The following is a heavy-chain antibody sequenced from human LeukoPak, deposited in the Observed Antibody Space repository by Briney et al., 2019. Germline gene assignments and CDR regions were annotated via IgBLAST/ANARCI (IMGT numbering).Heavy chain of an antibody. CDR2: IYYSGST. D-gene: IGHD5-12*01. Sequence: SETLSLTCTVSGGSISNYYWSWIRQPPGKGLEWIGYIYYSGSTNYNPSLKSRVTISVDTSKKQFSLKLSSVTAADTAVYYCARVSGYDWESFYDYWGQGTLVTVSS. V-gene: IGHV4-59*01. CDR1: GGSISNYY. J-gene: IGHJ4*02. CDR3: ARVSGYDWESFYDY.